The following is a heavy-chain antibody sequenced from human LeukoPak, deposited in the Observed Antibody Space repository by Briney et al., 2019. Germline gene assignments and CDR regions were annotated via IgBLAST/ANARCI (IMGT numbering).Heavy chain of an antibody. CDR2: INPDGTST. J-gene: IGHJ3*01. D-gene: IGHD4/OR15-4a*01. CDR3: VTLTMAVSEHAFDL. V-gene: IGHV3-74*01. Sequence: GGSLRLSCAASGFTFNTYGVHWVRQAAGKGLLWVSRINPDGTSTSHADFVKGRFSISRDNAENTVSLQMNSLRAEDTAVYYCVTLTMAVSEHAFDLWDQGTVVTVSP. CDR1: GFTFNTYG.